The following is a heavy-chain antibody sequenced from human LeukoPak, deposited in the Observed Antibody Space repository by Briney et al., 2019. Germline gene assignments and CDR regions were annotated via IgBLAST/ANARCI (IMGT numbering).Heavy chain of an antibody. D-gene: IGHD5-18*01. Sequence: SETLSLTCTVSGGSISTYYWSWIRQPPGKGLEWIAYIDYRGSTTYNPSLRCRVTISVDTSRNQFSLKLSSVTAADTAVYYCARSRSGYSYDHAAFEIWGQGTMVTVSS. V-gene: IGHV4-59*01. J-gene: IGHJ3*02. CDR3: ARSRSGYSYDHAAFEI. CDR2: IDYRGST. CDR1: GGSISTYY.